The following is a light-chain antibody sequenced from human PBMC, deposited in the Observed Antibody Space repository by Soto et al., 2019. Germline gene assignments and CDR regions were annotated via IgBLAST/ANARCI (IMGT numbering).Light chain of an antibody. CDR2: EVT. V-gene: IGLV2-14*01. J-gene: IGLJ3*02. CDR1: SSDVGGYNY. CDR3: SSYRSRTMV. Sequence: QSALTQPASVSGFPGQSITISCTGTSSDVGGYNYVSWYQQHPGKAPKLLIYEVTNRPSGVSDRFSGSKSANTASLTISGLQAEDEGDFYCSSYRSRTMVFGGGTKLTVL.